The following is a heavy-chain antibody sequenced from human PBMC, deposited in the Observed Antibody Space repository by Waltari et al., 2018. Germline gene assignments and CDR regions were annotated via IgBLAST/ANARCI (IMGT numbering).Heavy chain of an antibody. CDR1: GFTFSDHY. CDR3: ARVATGTTTDP. CDR2: NRNKANRYNT. V-gene: IGHV3-72*01. Sequence: EVQLVESGGGLVQPGGSLRLSCAASGFTFSDHYMDWVRQAPGKGLEWVGRNRNKANRYNTEYAAAVKGRFTISRDDSKTSLYLQMNSLKTEDTAVYYCARVATGTTTDPWGQGTLGTVSS. J-gene: IGHJ5*02. D-gene: IGHD1-7*01.